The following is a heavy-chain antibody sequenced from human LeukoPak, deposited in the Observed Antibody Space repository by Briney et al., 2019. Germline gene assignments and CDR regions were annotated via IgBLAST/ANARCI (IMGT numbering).Heavy chain of an antibody. J-gene: IGHJ6*03. V-gene: IGHV1-2*06. D-gene: IGHD6-19*01. Sequence: ASVKVSCKASGYTFTGYYIHWVRQAPGQGLEWMVRMIPSSGCTNYAQKFQAMVTMTRHTSISTAYLYLSTLSSDDTALYYCARSPDRSGWYPDYYMDVWGKGTPVTVSS. CDR2: MIPSSGCT. CDR3: ARSPDRSGWYPDYYMDV. CDR1: GYTFTGYY.